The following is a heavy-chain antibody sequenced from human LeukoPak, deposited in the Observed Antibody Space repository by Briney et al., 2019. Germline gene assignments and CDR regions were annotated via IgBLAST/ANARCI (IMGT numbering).Heavy chain of an antibody. Sequence: AGSLRLSCTASGFTFSSYCMSWVRQAPGKGLEWVGNINQYGGEKYYVDSLKGRFTISRDNAKNSLYLQMNSLRAEDTAVYYCARSLVAAAPNFDYWGEGALVTVSS. CDR2: INQYGGEK. J-gene: IGHJ4*02. CDR1: GFTFSSYC. V-gene: IGHV3-7*05. CDR3: ARSLVAAAPNFDY. D-gene: IGHD6-13*01.